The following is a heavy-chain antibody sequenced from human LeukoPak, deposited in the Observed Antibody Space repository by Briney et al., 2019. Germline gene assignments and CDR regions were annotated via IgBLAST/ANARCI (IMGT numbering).Heavy chain of an antibody. CDR1: GFTFSSYW. J-gene: IGHJ3*02. Sequence: PGGSLRLSCAASGFTFSSYWMSWVRQAPGKGLEWVANIKQDGSEKYYVDSVKGRFTISRDNAKNSLYLQMNSLRAEDTAVYYCARDRYGDYGEGAFDIWGQGTMVTVSS. V-gene: IGHV3-7*03. CDR3: ARDRYGDYGEGAFDI. D-gene: IGHD4-17*01. CDR2: IKQDGSEK.